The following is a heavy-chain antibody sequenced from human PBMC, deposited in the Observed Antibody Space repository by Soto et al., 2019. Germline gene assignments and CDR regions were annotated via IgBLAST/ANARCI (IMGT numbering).Heavy chain of an antibody. V-gene: IGHV3-15*01. CDR1: GFTFSNAW. J-gene: IGHJ3*02. CDR2: IKTNIDGGRI. Sequence: GWFLILSCEGCGFTFSNAWITWVRQAPGKALEWVVRIKTNIDGGRIDYAAPLRCRFTISRDDSKNTLYLQMNSLKTEDTALYYCTTDISSGYYFHHAFDIWGQGIMVTV. D-gene: IGHD3-22*01. CDR3: TTDISSGYYFHHAFDI.